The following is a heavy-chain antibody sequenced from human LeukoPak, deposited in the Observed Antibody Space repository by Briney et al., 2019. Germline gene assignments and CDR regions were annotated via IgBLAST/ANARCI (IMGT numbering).Heavy chain of an antibody. Sequence: PSQTLSLTXTVSGGSISSGDYYWSWIRQPPGKGLEWIGEINHSGSTNYNPSLKSRVTISVDTSKNQFSLKLSSVTAADTAVYYCARGRGTGVGARDAFDIWGQGTMVTVSS. D-gene: IGHD1-26*01. J-gene: IGHJ3*02. CDR3: ARGRGTGVGARDAFDI. CDR1: GGSISSGDYY. CDR2: INHSGST. V-gene: IGHV4-30-4*08.